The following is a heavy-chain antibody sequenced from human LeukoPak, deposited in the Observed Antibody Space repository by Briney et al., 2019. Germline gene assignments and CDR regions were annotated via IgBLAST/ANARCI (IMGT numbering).Heavy chain of an antibody. J-gene: IGHJ4*02. CDR1: GFTFSSYE. CDR3: AREEYSGSYYFDY. V-gene: IGHV3-21*01. Sequence: PGGSLRLSCAASGFTFSSYEMNWVRQAPGKGLEWVSSISSSSSYIYYADSVKGRFTISRDNAKNSLYLQMNSLRAEDTAVYYCAREEYSGSYYFDYWGQGTLVTVSS. D-gene: IGHD1-26*01. CDR2: ISSSSSYI.